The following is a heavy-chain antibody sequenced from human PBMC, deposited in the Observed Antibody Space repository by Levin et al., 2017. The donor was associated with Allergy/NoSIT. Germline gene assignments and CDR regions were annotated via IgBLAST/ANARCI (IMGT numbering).Heavy chain of an antibody. CDR3: VKHVHEGYCSSSSCHPAPVIDY. CDR2: IYPDNSDT. Sequence: PGESLKISCKGSGYSFTSQWIGWVRQMPGKGLEWMGIIYPDNSDTKYSPSFQGQVTFSADKSFSTAYLQWSSLKASDTAMYYCVKHVHEGYCSSSSCHPAPVIDYWGQGTLVTVSS. V-gene: IGHV5-51*01. CDR1: GYSFTSQW. D-gene: IGHD2-15*01. J-gene: IGHJ4*02.